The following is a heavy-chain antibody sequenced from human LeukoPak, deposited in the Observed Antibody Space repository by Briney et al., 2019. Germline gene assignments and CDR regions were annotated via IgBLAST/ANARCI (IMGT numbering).Heavy chain of an antibody. Sequence: GGSLRLSCAASGFTFSSYWMSRVRQAPGKGLEWVANIKQDGSEKYYVDSVKGRFTISRDNAKDSLYLQMNSLRAEGTAVYYCARDREGYFDYWGQGTLVTVFS. V-gene: IGHV3-7*03. CDR1: GFTFSSYW. CDR2: IKQDGSEK. CDR3: ARDREGYFDY. J-gene: IGHJ4*02.